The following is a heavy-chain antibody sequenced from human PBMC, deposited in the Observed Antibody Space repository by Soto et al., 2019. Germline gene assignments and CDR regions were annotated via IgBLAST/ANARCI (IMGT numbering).Heavy chain of an antibody. D-gene: IGHD6-19*01. CDR2: ISWNSGSI. Sequence: EVQLVESGGGLVQPGRSLRLSCAASGFTFDDYAMHWVRQAPGKGLEWLSGISWNSGSIGYADSVKGRFTISRDNAKNSLYLQMNSLRAEDTALYYCAKAVRYSSGWYEVSLDYWGQGTLVTVSS. CDR1: GFTFDDYA. V-gene: IGHV3-9*01. J-gene: IGHJ4*02. CDR3: AKAVRYSSGWYEVSLDY.